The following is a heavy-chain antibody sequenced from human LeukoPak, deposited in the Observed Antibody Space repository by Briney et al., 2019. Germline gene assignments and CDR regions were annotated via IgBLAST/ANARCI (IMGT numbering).Heavy chain of an antibody. D-gene: IGHD5-24*01. V-gene: IGHV4-34*01. CDR3: ARVLSRTWLQLPNV. CDR1: GGSFSGYN. Sequence: SETLSLTRAVYGGSFSGYNWSWIRQPPGKGLEWIGEINHSGSTNYNPSLKSRVTISVDTSKNQFSLKLTSVTVADTAVCYCARVLSRTWLQLPNVWGKGTTVTVSS. CDR2: INHSGST. J-gene: IGHJ6*04.